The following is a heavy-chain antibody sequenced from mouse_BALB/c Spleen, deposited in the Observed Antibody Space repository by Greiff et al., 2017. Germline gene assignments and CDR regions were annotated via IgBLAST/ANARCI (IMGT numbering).Heavy chain of an antibody. D-gene: IGHD4-1*01. CDR3: ARGANSFAY. CDR1: GYSITSDYA. CDR2: ISYSGST. J-gene: IGHJ3*01. V-gene: IGHV3-2*02. Sequence: EVKLQESGPGLVKPSQSLSLTCTVTGYSITSDYAWNWIRQFPGNKLEWMGYISYSGSTSYNPSLKSRISITRDTSKNQFFLQLNSVTTEDTATYYCARGANSFAYWGQGTLVTVSA.